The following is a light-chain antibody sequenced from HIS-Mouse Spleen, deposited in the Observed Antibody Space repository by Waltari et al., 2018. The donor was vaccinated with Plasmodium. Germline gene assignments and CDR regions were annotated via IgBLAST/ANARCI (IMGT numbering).Light chain of an antibody. CDR2: AAS. V-gene: IGKV1-6*01. J-gene: IGKJ2*01. CDR3: LQDYNYPYT. CDR1: QGIRND. Sequence: AIQITQSPSSLSASVGDRVTITCRASQGIRNDLGWYQQIPGKAPKLMIYAASSLQSGVPSRFSGSGSGTDFTLTISSLQPEDFATYYCLQDYNYPYTFGQGTKLEIK.